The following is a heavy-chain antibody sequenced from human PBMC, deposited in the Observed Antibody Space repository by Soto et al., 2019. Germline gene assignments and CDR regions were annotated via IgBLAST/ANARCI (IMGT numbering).Heavy chain of an antibody. Sequence: QVQLVQSGVEVQKPGASVKVSCKASGYTFSSYVINWLRQAPGQGLEWMGWISTYNSNTNYAQNLQGRVTMTTDTSTSTVAMELRSLRSDDTAVYDFSRDGGVWGSFRSFDYWGQGTLVTVSP. CDR3: SRDGGVWGSFRSFDY. D-gene: IGHD3-16*02. J-gene: IGHJ4*02. CDR1: GYTFSSYV. CDR2: ISTYNSNT. V-gene: IGHV1-18*04.